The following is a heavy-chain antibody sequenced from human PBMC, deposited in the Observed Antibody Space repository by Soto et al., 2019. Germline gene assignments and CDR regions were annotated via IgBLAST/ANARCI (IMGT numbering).Heavy chain of an antibody. V-gene: IGHV4-39*01. D-gene: IGHD6-6*01. CDR1: GGSISSSSYY. J-gene: IGHJ6*02. CDR3: ASPVRSSSGDNYYYYGMDV. CDR2: IYYSGST. Sequence: SETLSLTCTVSGGSISSSSYYWGWTRQPPGKGLEWIGSIYYSGSTYYNPSLKSRVTISVDTSKNQFSLKLSSVTAADTAVYYCASPVRSSSGDNYYYYGMDVWGQGTTVTVSS.